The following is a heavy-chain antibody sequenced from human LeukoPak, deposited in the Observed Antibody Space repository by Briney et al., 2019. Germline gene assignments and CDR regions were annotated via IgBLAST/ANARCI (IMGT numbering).Heavy chain of an antibody. Sequence: PSETLSLTCTVSGGSISSSGSYWGWIRQPPGKGLEWIGSIYYSGSTYYNPSLKSRVTISADTSKNQFSLKLNSVTAADTAVYYCARSGLTSTIFGVVKFTIYYFDNWGQGTLVTVSS. V-gene: IGHV4-39*01. CDR3: ARSGLTSTIFGVVKFTIYYFDN. CDR1: GGSISSSGSY. CDR2: IYYSGST. D-gene: IGHD3-3*01. J-gene: IGHJ4*02.